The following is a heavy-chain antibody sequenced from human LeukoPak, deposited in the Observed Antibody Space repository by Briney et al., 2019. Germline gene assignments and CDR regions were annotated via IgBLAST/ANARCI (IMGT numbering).Heavy chain of an antibody. D-gene: IGHD6-19*01. Sequence: PSETLSLTCAVYGGSFSGYYWSWIRQPPGKGLEWIGEINHSGSTNYNPSLKSRVTISVDTSKNQFSLKLSSVTAADTAVYYCARVRVSGWVDYWGQGYLVTVSS. J-gene: IGHJ4*02. CDR1: GGSFSGYY. V-gene: IGHV4-34*01. CDR3: ARVRVSGWVDY. CDR2: INHSGST.